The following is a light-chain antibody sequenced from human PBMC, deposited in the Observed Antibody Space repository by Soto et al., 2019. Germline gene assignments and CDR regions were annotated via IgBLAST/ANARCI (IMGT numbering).Light chain of an antibody. CDR2: EVR. CDR1: ISDIGGYDY. J-gene: IGLJ1*01. V-gene: IGLV2-14*01. CDR3: CSYTRTSNHYF. Sequence: QSALTQPSSVSGSPGQSITISCTGTISDIGGYDYVSWYQQRPGKAPKLMIYEVRYRPSGVSNRFSGSKSGNTASLTISGLQAEDEADYYCCSYTRTSNHYFFGSGTRSPS.